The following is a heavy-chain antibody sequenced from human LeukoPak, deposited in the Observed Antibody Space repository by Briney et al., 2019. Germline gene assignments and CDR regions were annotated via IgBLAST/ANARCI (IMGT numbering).Heavy chain of an antibody. V-gene: IGHV3-23*01. CDR2: ISGSGGST. J-gene: IGHJ4*02. Sequence: PGGSLRLSCAASGFTFSNYNMNWVRQAPGKGLEWVSAISGSGGSTYYADSVKGRFTISRDNSKNTLYLQMNSLRAEDTAVYYCATWELTFDYWGQGTLVTVSS. CDR1: GFTFSNYN. CDR3: ATWELTFDY. D-gene: IGHD1-26*01.